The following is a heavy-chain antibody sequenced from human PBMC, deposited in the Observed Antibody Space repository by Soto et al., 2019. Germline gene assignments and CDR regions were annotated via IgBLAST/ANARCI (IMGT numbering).Heavy chain of an antibody. CDR3: ARERLLGVGESPEDYYYYGMDV. D-gene: IGHD3-10*01. CDR2: IWYDGSNK. J-gene: IGHJ6*02. CDR1: GFTFSSYG. Sequence: PGGSLRLSCAASGFTFSSYGMHWVRQAPGKGLEWVADIWYDGSNKYYADSVKGRFTISRDNSKNTPYLQMNSLRAEDTAVYYCARERLLGVGESPEDYYYYGMDVWGQGTTVTVSS. V-gene: IGHV3-33*01.